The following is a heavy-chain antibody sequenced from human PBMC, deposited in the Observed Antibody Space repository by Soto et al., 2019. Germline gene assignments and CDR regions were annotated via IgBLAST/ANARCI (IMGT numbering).Heavy chain of an antibody. Sequence: SETLSLTCAVYGGSFSGYYWSWIRQPPGKGLEWIGEINHSGSTNYNPSLKSRVTISVDTSKNQFSLRLSSVTAADTAVYYCARGKLSDYVWGSYRYHFDYWGQGTVVTVSS. CDR3: ARGKLSDYVWGSYRYHFDY. D-gene: IGHD3-16*02. CDR2: INHSGST. CDR1: GGSFSGYY. V-gene: IGHV4-34*01. J-gene: IGHJ4*02.